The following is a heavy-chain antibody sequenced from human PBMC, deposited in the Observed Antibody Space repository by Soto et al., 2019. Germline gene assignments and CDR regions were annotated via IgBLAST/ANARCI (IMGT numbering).Heavy chain of an antibody. V-gene: IGHV3-74*01. CDR3: ARVPQSLWGADPLDY. Sequence: GGSLRLSCAASGFTFSSYWMHWVRQAPGKGLVWVSHIDSDGSSTTYADSVKGRFTISRDNAKNTLYLQMDSLRAEDTAMYYCARVPQSLWGADPLDYWGQGTLVTVSS. CDR1: GFTFSSYW. J-gene: IGHJ4*02. D-gene: IGHD3-10*01. CDR2: IDSDGSST.